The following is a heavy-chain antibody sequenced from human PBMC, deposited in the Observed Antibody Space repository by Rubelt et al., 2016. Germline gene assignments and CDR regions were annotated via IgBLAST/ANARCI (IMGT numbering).Heavy chain of an antibody. D-gene: IGHD1-26*01. CDR2: ISSSSSYI. CDR3: ARENSGSYDY. CDR1: S. V-gene: IGHV3-21*01. J-gene: IGHJ4*02. Sequence: SMNWVRQAPGKGLEWVSSISSSSSYIYYADSVKGRFTISRDNAKNSLYLQMNSLRAGDTAVYYCARENSGSYDYWGQGTLVTVSS.